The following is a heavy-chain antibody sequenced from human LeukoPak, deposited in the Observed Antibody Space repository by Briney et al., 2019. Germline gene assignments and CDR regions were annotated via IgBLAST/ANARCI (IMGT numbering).Heavy chain of an antibody. D-gene: IGHD2-15*01. V-gene: IGHV1-46*01. CDR2: INPSGGST. J-gene: IGHJ5*02. CDR1: GYTFTSNY. Sequence: ASVKVSCKASGYTFTSNYIHWVRQAPGQGLEWMGIINPSGGSTSYAQKFQGRVTMTRDTSTSTVYMELSSLRSEDTAVYYCARGLGYCSGGSCPAFNWFDPWGQGTLVTVSS. CDR3: ARGLGYCSGGSCPAFNWFDP.